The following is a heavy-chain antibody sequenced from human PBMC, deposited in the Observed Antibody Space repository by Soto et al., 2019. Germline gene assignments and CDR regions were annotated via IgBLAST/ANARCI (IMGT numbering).Heavy chain of an antibody. V-gene: IGHV3-48*01. CDR2: ISSSSSTI. J-gene: IGHJ4*02. Sequence: GGSLKLSCAASGFTFSSYSMNWVRQAPGKGLEWVSYISSSSSTIYYADSVKGRFTISRDNAKNSLYLQMNSLRAEDTAVYYSARDSLRRVDFWSGYSGSDYWGQGTLVTVS. CDR3: ARDSLRRVDFWSGYSGSDY. D-gene: IGHD3-3*01. CDR1: GFTFSSYS.